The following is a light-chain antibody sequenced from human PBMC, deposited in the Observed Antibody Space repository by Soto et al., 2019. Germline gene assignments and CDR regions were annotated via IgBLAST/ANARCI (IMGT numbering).Light chain of an antibody. CDR1: QSVSSSY. CDR2: GAS. J-gene: IGKJ4*01. CDR3: QQYGSSP. V-gene: IGKV3-20*01. Sequence: EIVLTQSPGTLSLSPGERATLSCRASQSVSSSYLAWYQQKPGQAPRLLIYGASSRATGIPDRFSGSGSGTEFTLTISRLEPEDFAVYYCQQYGSSPFGGGTKGDIK.